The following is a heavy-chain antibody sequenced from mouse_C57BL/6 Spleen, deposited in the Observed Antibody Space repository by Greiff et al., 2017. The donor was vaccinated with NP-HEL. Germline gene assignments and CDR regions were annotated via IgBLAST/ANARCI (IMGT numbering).Heavy chain of an antibody. CDR3: AREDDYDYFDY. J-gene: IGHJ2*01. V-gene: IGHV1-52*01. Sequence: QVQLQQPGAELVRPGSSVKLSCKASGYTFTSYWMHWVKQRPIQGLEWIGNIDPSDSETHYNQKFKDKATLTVDKSSSTAYMQLSSLTSEDSAVYYCAREDDYDYFDYWGQGTTLTVSS. CDR2: IDPSDSET. D-gene: IGHD2-4*01. CDR1: GYTFTSYW.